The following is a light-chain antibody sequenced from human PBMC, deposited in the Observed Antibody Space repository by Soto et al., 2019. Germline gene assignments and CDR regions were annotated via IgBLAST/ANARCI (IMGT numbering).Light chain of an antibody. CDR1: SSDVGGYNY. CDR3: SSYAGSMV. Sequence: QSALTQPPSASGSPGQSVTISCTGTSSDVGGYNYDSWYQQHPGKAPKLMIYEVSKRPSGVPDRFSGSKSGNTASLTVSGLQAQDEADYYCSSYAGSMVFGRGTKLTVL. V-gene: IGLV2-8*01. J-gene: IGLJ2*01. CDR2: EVS.